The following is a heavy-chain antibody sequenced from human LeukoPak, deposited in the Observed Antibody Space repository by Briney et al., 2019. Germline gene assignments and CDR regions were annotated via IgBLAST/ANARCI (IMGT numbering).Heavy chain of an antibody. V-gene: IGHV5-10-1*01. CDR2: IDPSDSYT. Sequence: GESLKITCKGSGYSFTSYWISWVRQMPGKGLEWMGRIDPSDSYTNYSPSFQGHVTISADKSISTAYLQWSSLKASDTAMYYCARHVNYYGSGSYYPGNWFDPWGQGTLVTVSS. J-gene: IGHJ5*02. CDR1: GYSFTSYW. D-gene: IGHD3-10*01. CDR3: ARHVNYYGSGSYYPGNWFDP.